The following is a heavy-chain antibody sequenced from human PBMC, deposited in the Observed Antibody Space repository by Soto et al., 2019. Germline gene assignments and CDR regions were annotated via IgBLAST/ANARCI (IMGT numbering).Heavy chain of an antibody. J-gene: IGHJ4*02. CDR3: TTPRYCSGGSCYFFDY. D-gene: IGHD2-15*01. CDR1: GFTFSNAW. Sequence: VGSLRLSCAASGFTFSNAWMSWVRQAPGKGLEWVGRIKSKTDGGTTDYAAPVKGRFTISRDDSKNTLYLQMNSLKTEDTAVYYCTTPRYCSGGSCYFFDYWGQGTLVTVSS. V-gene: IGHV3-15*01. CDR2: IKSKTDGGTT.